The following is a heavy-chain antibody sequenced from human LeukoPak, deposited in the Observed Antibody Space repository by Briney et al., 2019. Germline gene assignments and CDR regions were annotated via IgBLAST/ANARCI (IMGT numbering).Heavy chain of an antibody. CDR3: ARLREYDILTGGNYYYGMDV. Sequence: SETLSLTCTVSGGSISSYYWSWIRQPPGKGLEWIGYIYYSGSTNYNPSLKSRVTISVDTSKNQFSLKLSSVTAADTAVYYCARLREYDILTGGNYYYGMDVWGQGTTVTVSS. CDR2: IYYSGST. V-gene: IGHV4-59*08. CDR1: GGSISSYY. D-gene: IGHD3-9*01. J-gene: IGHJ6*02.